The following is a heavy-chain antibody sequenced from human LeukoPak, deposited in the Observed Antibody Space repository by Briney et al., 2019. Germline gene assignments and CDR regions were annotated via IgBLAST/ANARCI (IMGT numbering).Heavy chain of an antibody. Sequence: SETLSLTCTVSGGSISDYYWNWIRQPPGKGLEWVAYVHYSGTTKYNPSLQSRVTTAVDMSKKEVSLRLDSVTAADTAVYYCAGDMRGSAKVWFDSWGQGVQVIVSS. D-gene: IGHD3-10*01. CDR3: AGDMRGSAKVWFDS. J-gene: IGHJ5*01. CDR1: GGSISDYY. CDR2: VHYSGTT. V-gene: IGHV4-59*12.